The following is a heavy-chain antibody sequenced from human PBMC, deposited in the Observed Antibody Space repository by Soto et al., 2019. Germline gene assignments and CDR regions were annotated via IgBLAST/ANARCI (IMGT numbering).Heavy chain of an antibody. CDR1: GDSVSSNSAA. CDR3: TRDPTYCSGGSCYSRWFDP. CDR2: TYYRSKWYS. Sequence: PSQTLSLTCAISGDSVSSNSAAWNWIRQSPSRGLEWLGRTYYRSKWYSDYAVSVKSRITINPGTSKNQFSLQLNSVTPEDTAVYYCTRDPTYCSGGSCYSRWFDPWGQGTLVTVSS. D-gene: IGHD2-15*01. J-gene: IGHJ5*02. V-gene: IGHV6-1*01.